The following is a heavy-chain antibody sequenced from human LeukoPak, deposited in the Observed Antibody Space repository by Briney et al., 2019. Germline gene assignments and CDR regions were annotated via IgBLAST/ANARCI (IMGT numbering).Heavy chain of an antibody. CDR3: AREWEELFDY. J-gene: IGHJ4*02. V-gene: IGHV4-59*01. CDR1: GGSISSYN. Sequence: SETLSLTCTVSGGSISSYNWSWIRQPPGKGLEWIGYIYYSGSTNYNPSLKSRVTISVDTSKNQFSLKLSSVTAANTAVYYCAREWEELFDYWGQGSLVTVSS. CDR2: IYYSGST. D-gene: IGHD1-26*01.